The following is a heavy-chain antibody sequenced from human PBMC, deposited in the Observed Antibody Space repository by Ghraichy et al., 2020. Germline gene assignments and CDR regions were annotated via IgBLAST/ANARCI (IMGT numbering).Heavy chain of an antibody. CDR2: IIPIFGTA. CDR3: ASLTYGDCVNYFDY. V-gene: IGHV1-69*06. D-gene: IGHD4-17*01. Sequence: SVKVSCKASGGTFSSYAISWVRQAPGQGLEWMGGIIPIFGTANYAQKFQGRVTITADKSTSTAYMELSSLRSEDTAVYYCASLTYGDCVNYFDYGGQGTLVTVSS. J-gene: IGHJ4*02. CDR1: GGTFSSYA.